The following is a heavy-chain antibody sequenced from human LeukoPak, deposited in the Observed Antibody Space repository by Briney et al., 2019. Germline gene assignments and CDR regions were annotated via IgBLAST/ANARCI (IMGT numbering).Heavy chain of an antibody. V-gene: IGHV1-69*04. CDR1: GGTFSSYA. CDR2: IIPILGIA. Sequence: ASVKVSCKASGGTFSSYAISWVRQAPGQGLEWMGRIIPILGIANYAQKFQGRVTITADKSTSTAYMELSSLRSEDTAVYYCARGITIFGVVKSWFDPWGQGTLVTVSS. D-gene: IGHD3-3*01. CDR3: ARGITIFGVVKSWFDP. J-gene: IGHJ5*02.